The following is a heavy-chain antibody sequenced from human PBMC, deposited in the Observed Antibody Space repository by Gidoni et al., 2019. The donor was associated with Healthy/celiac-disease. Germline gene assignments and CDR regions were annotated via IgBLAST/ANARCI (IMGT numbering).Heavy chain of an antibody. CDR2: ISYDGSNK. J-gene: IGHJ4*02. D-gene: IGHD2-2*01. Sequence: QVQLVESGGGVVQPGRSLRRSCAASGFTFSSYARHGVLQAPGKGLEWVAVISYDGSNKYYADSVKGRFTISRDNSKNTLYLQMNSLRAEDTAVYYCARDGEYDYFDYWGQGTLVTVSS. CDR3: ARDGEYDYFDY. V-gene: IGHV3-30-3*01. CDR1: GFTFSSYA.